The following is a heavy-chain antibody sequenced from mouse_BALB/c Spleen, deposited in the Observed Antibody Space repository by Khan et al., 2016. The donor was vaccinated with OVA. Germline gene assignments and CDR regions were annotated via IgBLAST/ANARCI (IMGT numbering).Heavy chain of an antibody. CDR1: GFTFSDYY. CDR2: ISDGGSYT. V-gene: IGHV5-4*02. J-gene: IGHJ3*01. D-gene: IGHD1-1*02. CDR3: ARAGYGGFAY. Sequence: EVELVESGGGLVKPGGSLKLSCAASGFTFSDYYMYWVRQTPEQRLEWVATISDGGSYTYYPDSVKGRFTISRDNAKNNLYLQMSSLKSEDTAMYYCARAGYGGFAYWGQGTLVTVSA.